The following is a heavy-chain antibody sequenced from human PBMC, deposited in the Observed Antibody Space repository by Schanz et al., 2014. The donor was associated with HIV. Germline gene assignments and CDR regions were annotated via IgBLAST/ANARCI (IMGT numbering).Heavy chain of an antibody. J-gene: IGHJ3*01. V-gene: IGHV3-33*06. D-gene: IGHD1-26*01. CDR1: GFTFSDYG. Sequence: QVQLVESGGGVVQPGRSLRLSCAASGFTFSDYGMHWARQAPGKGLEWVAVIWDDGSDKYYGDSVKGRFTISRDNSKNTLFLQMSRLRVEDTALYFCAKVSPLRPLASDGRGPLDVWGQGTMVTVSS. CDR3: AKVSPLRPLASDGRGPLDV. CDR2: IWDDGSDK.